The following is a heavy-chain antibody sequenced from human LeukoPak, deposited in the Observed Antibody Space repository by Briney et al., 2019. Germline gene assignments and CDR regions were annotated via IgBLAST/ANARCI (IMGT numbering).Heavy chain of an antibody. V-gene: IGHV1-2*02. CDR1: GYTFTGYY. Sequence: ASVKVSCKASGYTFTGYYMHGVRQAPGQGLEWMGWINPNSGGTNYAQKFQGRVTITRDTSISTAPMELSRRRSDDTAVYYCARDISEVVRGAPGWFDPWGQGTLVTVSS. CDR3: ARDISEVVRGAPGWFDP. J-gene: IGHJ5*02. D-gene: IGHD3-10*01. CDR2: INPNSGGT.